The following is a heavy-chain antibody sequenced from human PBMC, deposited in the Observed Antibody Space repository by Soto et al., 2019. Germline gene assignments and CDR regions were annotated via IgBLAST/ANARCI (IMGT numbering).Heavy chain of an antibody. Sequence: PVGSLRLSCTSSVFTFGDYAMSCVRHSPGKWLEWVGFIRSKADGGTTEYAASVKGRFTISRDDSKSIAYLQMNSLRTEDTAVYYCTRWTTVVHPPFEYWGQGTRVTVSS. CDR1: VFTFGDYA. V-gene: IGHV3-49*04. D-gene: IGHD4-17*01. CDR2: IRSKADGGTT. CDR3: TRWTTVVHPPFEY. J-gene: IGHJ4*02.